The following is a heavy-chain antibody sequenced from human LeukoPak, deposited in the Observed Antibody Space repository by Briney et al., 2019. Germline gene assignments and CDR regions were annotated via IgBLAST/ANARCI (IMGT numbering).Heavy chain of an antibody. D-gene: IGHD4-23*01. J-gene: IGHJ6*02. CDR3: ARESLPYGGNSFGHYYGMDD. Sequence: SVKVSCKASEGTFSSYAISWVRQAPGQGLEWMGQIIPMLGTASYAQRFQGRVTLTADESTSTAYMELSSLRSEDTAVYYCARESLPYGGNSFGHYYGMDDWGQGTTVTVSS. V-gene: IGHV1-69*13. CDR1: EGTFSSYA. CDR2: IIPMLGTA.